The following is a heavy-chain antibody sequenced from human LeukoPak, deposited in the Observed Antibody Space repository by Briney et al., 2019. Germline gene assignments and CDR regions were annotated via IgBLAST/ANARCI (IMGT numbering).Heavy chain of an antibody. D-gene: IGHD3-9*01. CDR2: IYPDDSDT. CDR1: GYSFSRYW. J-gene: IGHJ5*02. Sequence: GESLKISCKGSGYSFSRYWIGWVRQMPGKGLEWMGIIYPDDSDTRYSPSFQGQVTISADKSITTAYLQWRSLKASDTAMYYCARRNTYYDILTGYALFDPWGQGTLVTVSS. V-gene: IGHV5-51*01. CDR3: ARRNTYYDILTGYALFDP.